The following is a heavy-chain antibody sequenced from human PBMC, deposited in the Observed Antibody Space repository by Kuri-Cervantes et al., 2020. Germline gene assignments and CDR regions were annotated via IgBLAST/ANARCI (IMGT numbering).Heavy chain of an antibody. D-gene: IGHD4-17*01. Sequence: GESLKISCAASGFTFSSYGMHWVRQAPGKGLEWVAVIWYDGSNKYYADSVKGRFTISRDNSKNTLHLQMNSLRAEDTAVYYCARETTVTTVVDYWGQGTLVTVSS. CDR1: GFTFSSYG. CDR2: IWYDGSNK. CDR3: ARETTVTTVVDY. V-gene: IGHV3-33*01. J-gene: IGHJ4*02.